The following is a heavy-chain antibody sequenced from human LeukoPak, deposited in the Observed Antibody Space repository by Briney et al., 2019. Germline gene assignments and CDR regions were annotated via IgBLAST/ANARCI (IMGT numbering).Heavy chain of an antibody. Sequence: GSLRLSCAASGFTFSNAWMSWVRQSPGKGLEWVGRIKSKTDGGTRDYAAPVKGRFTISRDDSKNTLYLQMNSLKTEDTAVYYCTADRLPLRFLEWLPYYFDYWGQGTLVTVSS. CDR1: GFTFSNAW. J-gene: IGHJ4*02. D-gene: IGHD3-3*01. CDR3: TADRLPLRFLEWLPYYFDY. V-gene: IGHV3-15*01. CDR2: IKSKTDGGTR.